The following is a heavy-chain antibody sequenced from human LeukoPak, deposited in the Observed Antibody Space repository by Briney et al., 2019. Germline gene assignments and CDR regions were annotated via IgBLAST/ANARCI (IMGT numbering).Heavy chain of an antibody. D-gene: IGHD2-2*01. Sequence: HAGGSLRLSCAASGFTFSSYAMHWVRQAPGKGLEWVAVISYDGSNKYYADSVKGRFTISRDNSKNTLYLQMNSLRAEDTAVYYCASDCSSTSCQADYWGQGTLVTVSS. J-gene: IGHJ4*02. CDR2: ISYDGSNK. V-gene: IGHV3-30*04. CDR1: GFTFSSYA. CDR3: ASDCSSTSCQADY.